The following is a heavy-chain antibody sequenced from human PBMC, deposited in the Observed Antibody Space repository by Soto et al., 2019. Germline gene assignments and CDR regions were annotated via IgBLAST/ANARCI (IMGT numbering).Heavy chain of an antibody. V-gene: IGHV4-39*07. CDR3: ASTAHSSGWYSGGFDY. Sequence: SETLSLTCTVSGGSISSSNYHWGWIRQPPGKGLEWIGSMYYSGSTYYNPSLKSRVTISVDTSKNQFSLKLSSVTAADTAVYYCASTAHSSGWYSGGFDYWGQGTLVTSPQ. CDR1: GGSISSSNYH. D-gene: IGHD6-19*01. J-gene: IGHJ4*02. CDR2: MYYSGST.